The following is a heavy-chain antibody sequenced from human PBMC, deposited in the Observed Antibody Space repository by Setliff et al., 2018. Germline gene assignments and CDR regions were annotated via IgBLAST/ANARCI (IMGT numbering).Heavy chain of an antibody. CDR1: GGAFSNYG. V-gene: IGHV1-69*11. CDR3: ARWNGSGYFYY. CDR2: IIPILETT. D-gene: IGHD3-3*01. Sequence: GASVQVSCKVSGGAFSNYGLSWVRQAPGQGLLWMGRIIPILETTNYAQNFQGRVSITADESTRTAYMELSSLTFEDTAVYYCARWNGSGYFYYWGQGTWVTVPQ. J-gene: IGHJ4*02.